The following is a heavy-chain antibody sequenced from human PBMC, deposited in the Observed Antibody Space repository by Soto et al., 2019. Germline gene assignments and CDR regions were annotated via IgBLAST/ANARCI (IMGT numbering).Heavy chain of an antibody. J-gene: IGHJ4*02. Sequence: TSETLSLTCTVSGGPVNDDSYYWSWIRQPPGKGLEWIGYIYYNGSTDYNPSLKSRVTISIDTSKNQFSLKLTSVTAADTAVYYCARGRIQIWLGNFDYWGQGTLVTVSS. CDR1: GGPVNDDSYY. D-gene: IGHD5-18*01. CDR3: ARGRIQIWLGNFDY. V-gene: IGHV4-61*01. CDR2: IYYNGST.